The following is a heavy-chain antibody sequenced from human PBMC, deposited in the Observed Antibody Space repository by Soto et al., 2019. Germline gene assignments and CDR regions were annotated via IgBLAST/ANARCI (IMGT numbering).Heavy chain of an antibody. V-gene: IGHV4-39*02. J-gene: IGHJ4*02. D-gene: IGHD3-16*01. Sequence: PSETLSLTCTVSGGSISSSTYSWGWIRQPPGKGLEWIGNIYYTGSTYYNPSLKSRVTISVDTSKNQFSLKLSSVNAADTAVYYCARDGGGYYFDYWGQGTLVTVSS. CDR2: IYYTGST. CDR3: ARDGGGYYFDY. CDR1: GGSISSSTYS.